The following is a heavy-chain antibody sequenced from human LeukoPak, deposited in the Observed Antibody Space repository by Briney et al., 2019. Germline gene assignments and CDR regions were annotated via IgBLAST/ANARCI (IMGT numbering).Heavy chain of an antibody. V-gene: IGHV3-48*04. CDR1: GFTFSSYS. CDR3: ARDQIYCSSTSCSRAFDI. CDR2: ISSSSSTI. D-gene: IGHD2-2*01. Sequence: GGSLRLSCAASGFTFSSYSMTWVRQAPGKGLEWVSYISSSSSTIYYADSVKGRFTISRDNAKNSLYLQMNSLRAEDTAVYYCARDQIYCSSTSCSRAFDIWGQGTMVTVSS. J-gene: IGHJ3*02.